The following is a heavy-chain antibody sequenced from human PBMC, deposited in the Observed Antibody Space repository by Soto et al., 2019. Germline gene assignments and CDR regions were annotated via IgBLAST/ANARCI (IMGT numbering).Heavy chain of an antibody. D-gene: IGHD2-15*01. CDR2: IGGSGGTT. J-gene: IGHJ6*02. V-gene: IGHV3-23*01. Sequence: EVQLLESGGGLVQPGGSLRLSCAASGFTFSRFAMNWVRQAPGKGREWVSGIGGSGGTTYYADSVKGRFTISRDNSKNTLFLQMNSLRAEDTAVYYCAKDSLGDYYYYGLDVWGQGTTVTVSS. CDR3: AKDSLGDYYYYGLDV. CDR1: GFTFSRFA.